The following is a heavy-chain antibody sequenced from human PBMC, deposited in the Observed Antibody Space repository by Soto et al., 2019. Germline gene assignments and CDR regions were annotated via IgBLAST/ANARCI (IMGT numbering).Heavy chain of an antibody. J-gene: IGHJ4*02. D-gene: IGHD1-1*01. CDR2: SSNSGTFA. Sequence: PGGSLRLSCAASGFTFSDYYMSWVRQAPGRGLEWISYSSNSGTFARYATSVKGRSSISRDNATNSLYLEMNSLRVEDTAVYYCALSGDNFHVLDYWGQGTPVTVSS. V-gene: IGHV3-11*06. CDR1: GFTFSDYY. CDR3: ALSGDNFHVLDY.